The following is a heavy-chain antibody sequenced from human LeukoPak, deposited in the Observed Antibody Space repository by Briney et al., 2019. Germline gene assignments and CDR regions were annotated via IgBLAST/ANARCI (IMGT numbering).Heavy chain of an antibody. D-gene: IGHD3-22*01. CDR1: GFTFSSYA. Sequence: QAGGSLRLSCAASGFTFSSYAMSGVRQAPGKGLEWVSAISGSGGSTYYADSVKGRFTISRDNSKNTLYLQMNSLRAEDTAVYYCAKDYGYYDSSGYSYYFDYWGQGTLVTVSS. J-gene: IGHJ4*02. CDR3: AKDYGYYDSSGYSYYFDY. CDR2: ISGSGGST. V-gene: IGHV3-23*01.